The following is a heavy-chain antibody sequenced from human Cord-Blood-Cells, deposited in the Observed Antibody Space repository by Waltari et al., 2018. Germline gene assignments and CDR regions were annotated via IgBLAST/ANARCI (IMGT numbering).Heavy chain of an antibody. V-gene: IGHV4-34*01. J-gene: IGHJ3*02. CDR3: ASLDQHDCSSTSCYDAFDI. CDR1: GGSFSGYY. D-gene: IGHD2-2*01. Sequence: QVQLQQWGAGLLKPSETLSLTCAVYGGSFSGYYWSWFSQPPGQGLERIGEINHNGSTNYNPSLKSRITISVDTSKNQFSLKLSSVTAADTAVYYCASLDQHDCSSTSCYDAFDIWGQGTMVTVSS. CDR2: INHNGST.